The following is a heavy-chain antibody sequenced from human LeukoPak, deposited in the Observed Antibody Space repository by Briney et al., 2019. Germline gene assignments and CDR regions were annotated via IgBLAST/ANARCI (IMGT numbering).Heavy chain of an antibody. V-gene: IGHV3-23*01. Sequence: PGGSLRLSCAASGFTFSNYPMNWVRQSPERGLEWVSAISGTGGSTSYADSLKGRFTISRENYKNTLYLQMSSLTAEDTAVYYCAKGYDHSYYYYGMDVWGQGTTVTVSS. J-gene: IGHJ6*02. CDR3: AKGYDHSYYYYGMDV. D-gene: IGHD5-12*01. CDR2: ISGTGGST. CDR1: GFTFSNYP.